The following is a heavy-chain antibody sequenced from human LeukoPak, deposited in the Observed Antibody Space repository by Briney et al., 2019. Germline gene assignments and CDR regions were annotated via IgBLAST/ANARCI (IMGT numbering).Heavy chain of an antibody. CDR3: AKAEYSGHYASAFDI. CDR1: RVTFSTYD. V-gene: IGHV3-30*18. D-gene: IGHD1-26*01. Sequence: GGSLRLSCAASRVTFSTYDIHWVRQAPGKGLEWVAVISYDGSNKYYAESVQGRFTISRDQSKNTLYLQMDSLRAEDTAVYYCAKAEYSGHYASAFDIWGQGTLVTVSS. J-gene: IGHJ3*02. CDR2: ISYDGSNK.